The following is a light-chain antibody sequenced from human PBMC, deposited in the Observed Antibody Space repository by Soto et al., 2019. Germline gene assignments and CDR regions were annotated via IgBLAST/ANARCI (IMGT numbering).Light chain of an antibody. Sequence: DIVFTQSPGTLSLSPGQRATLSCRASETVRSNFLTWYHQKPGQAPRLLISGASTRATGIPDRFSGSGSGTDFTLTISRVESEDFAMYYCQQYGGSPLLTFGGGTKLEI. V-gene: IGKV3-20*01. CDR3: QQYGGSPLLT. CDR1: ETVRSNF. CDR2: GAS. J-gene: IGKJ4*01.